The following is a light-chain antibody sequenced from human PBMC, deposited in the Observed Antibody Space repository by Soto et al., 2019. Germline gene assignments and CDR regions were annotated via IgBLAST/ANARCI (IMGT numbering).Light chain of an antibody. V-gene: IGKV1-5*01. CDR1: QIISNW. CDR3: QQYNSYS. J-gene: IGKJ1*01. Sequence: DLQMAQSPSSLPASVGDRVTITCRASQIISNWLAWYQQKPGTAXKVLIYHASNLQSGVPSSFSGSGSGAEFTLTISSMQPDDFATYYCQQYNSYSFGQGTQVDIK. CDR2: HAS.